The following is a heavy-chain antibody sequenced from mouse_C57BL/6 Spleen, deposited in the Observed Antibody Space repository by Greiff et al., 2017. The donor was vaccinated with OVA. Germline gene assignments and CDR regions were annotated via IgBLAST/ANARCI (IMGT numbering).Heavy chain of an antibody. CDR1: DSEVFPIAY. CDR2: ILPSIGRT. J-gene: IGHJ3*01. D-gene: IGHD3-2*02. CDR3: ARGEKKNSSGPFAY. V-gene: IGHV15-2*01. Sequence: QVQLKESGSELRSPGSSVQLSCKAFDSEVFPIAYMSWVRQQPGHGFEWIGGILPSIGRTIYGEKFEDKATLDAATLSNTAYLELNSLTSEDSAIYYCARGEKKNSSGPFAYWGQGTLVTVSA.